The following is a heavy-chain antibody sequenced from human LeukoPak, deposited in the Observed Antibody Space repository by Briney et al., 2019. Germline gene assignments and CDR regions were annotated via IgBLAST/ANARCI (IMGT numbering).Heavy chain of an antibody. Sequence: PGGSLRLSCAGPGFTLHYYALDWVRQAPGQGLGWVSLISLYWGSTYYADSVKGRFTLSRDNSKNSLYLQMNSLRAEDTALYYCAKAEDYYGSGSRYYGVDVWGKGTTVTVSS. CDR1: GFTLHYYA. V-gene: IGHV3-43D*04. J-gene: IGHJ6*04. CDR2: ISLYWGST. D-gene: IGHD3-10*01. CDR3: AKAEDYYGSGSRYYGVDV.